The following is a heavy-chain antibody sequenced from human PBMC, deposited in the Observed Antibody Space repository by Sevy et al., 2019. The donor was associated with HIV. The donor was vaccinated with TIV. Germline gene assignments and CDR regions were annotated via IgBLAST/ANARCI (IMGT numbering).Heavy chain of an antibody. D-gene: IGHD1-7*01. CDR3: VKDGGINWSYEDWFDP. CDR1: GFTFSSYA. V-gene: IGHV3-64D*06. J-gene: IGHJ5*02. Sequence: GGSLRLSCSASGFTFSSYAMHWVRQAPGKGLEYVSAISSNGGSTYYADSVKGRFTISRDNSKNTLYLQMSSLRAEDTAVYYCVKDGGINWSYEDWFDPWGQGTLVTVSS. CDR2: ISSNGGST.